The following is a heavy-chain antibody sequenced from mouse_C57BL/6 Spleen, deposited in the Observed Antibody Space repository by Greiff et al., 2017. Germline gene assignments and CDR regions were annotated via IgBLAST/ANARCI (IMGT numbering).Heavy chain of an antibody. CDR1: GYTFTSYG. CDR2: IYPRSGNT. J-gene: IGHJ2*01. CDR3: AREDYDYDYFDY. D-gene: IGHD2-4*01. Sequence: VKLVESGAELARPGASVKLSCKASGYTFTSYGISWVKQRTGQGLEWIGEIYPRSGNTYYNEKFKGKATLTADKSSSTAYMELRSLTSEDSAVYFCAREDYDYDYFDYWGQGTTLTVSS. V-gene: IGHV1-81*01.